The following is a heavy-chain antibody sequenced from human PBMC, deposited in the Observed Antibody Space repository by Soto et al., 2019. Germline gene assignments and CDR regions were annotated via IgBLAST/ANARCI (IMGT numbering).Heavy chain of an antibody. V-gene: IGHV3-30*18. CDR3: AKTDLPDYGDYAVYYFDY. CDR2: ISYDGSNK. D-gene: IGHD4-17*01. Sequence: GGSLRLSCAASGFTFSSYGMHWVRQAPGKGLEWVAVISYDGSNKYYADSVKGRFTISRDNSKNTLYLQMNSLRAEDTAVYYCAKTDLPDYGDYAVYYFDYWGQGTRVTVTS. J-gene: IGHJ4*02. CDR1: GFTFSSYG.